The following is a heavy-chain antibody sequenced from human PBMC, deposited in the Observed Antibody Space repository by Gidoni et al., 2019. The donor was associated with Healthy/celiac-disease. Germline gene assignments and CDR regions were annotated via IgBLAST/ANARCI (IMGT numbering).Heavy chain of an antibody. D-gene: IGHD6-13*01. V-gene: IGHV3-30*18. CDR1: GFTFSSYG. J-gene: IGHJ6*02. Sequence: QVQLVESGGGVVQPGWSLRLSCAASGFTFSSYGMHSVRQAPGKGLEWVAVISYDGSNKYYADSVKGRFNISRDNSKNTLYLQMNSLRAEDTAVYYCAKDLVSSSWSHTNYYYDGMDVWGQGTTVTVSS. CDR3: AKDLVSSSWSHTNYYYDGMDV. CDR2: ISYDGSNK.